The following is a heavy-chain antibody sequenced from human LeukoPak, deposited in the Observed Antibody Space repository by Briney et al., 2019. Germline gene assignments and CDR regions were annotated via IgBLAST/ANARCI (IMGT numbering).Heavy chain of an antibody. CDR3: ARGRKYQLLPYYYYYMDV. CDR2: IKHSGST. Sequence: SETLSLTCAVYGGSFSGYYWSWIRQPPGKGLEWIGEIKHSGSTNYNPSLKSRVTISVDTSKNQFSLKLSSVTAADTAVYYCARGRKYQLLPYYYYYMDVWGKGTTVTVSS. CDR1: GGSFSGYY. J-gene: IGHJ6*03. D-gene: IGHD2-2*01. V-gene: IGHV4-34*01.